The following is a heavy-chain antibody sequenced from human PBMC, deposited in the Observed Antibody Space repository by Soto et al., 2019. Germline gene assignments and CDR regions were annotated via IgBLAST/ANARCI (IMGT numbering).Heavy chain of an antibody. CDR2: ISHDGNNR. CDR3: AKEEYRGSSFDH. Sequence: QMQLVESGGGVVQHGRSLRLSCAASGFTFSRYGMHWVRQAPGKGLEWVARISHDGNNRFYADSVKGRFTISRDNSKDTLYLQVNSLRPEDTAVFYCAKEEYRGSSFDHWGQGALVTVSS. CDR1: GFTFSRYG. J-gene: IGHJ4*02. D-gene: IGHD1-26*01. V-gene: IGHV3-30*18.